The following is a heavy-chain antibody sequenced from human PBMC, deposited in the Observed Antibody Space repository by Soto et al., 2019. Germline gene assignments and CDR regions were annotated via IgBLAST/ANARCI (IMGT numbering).Heavy chain of an antibody. J-gene: IGHJ4*02. CDR1: GFTFSRYA. CDR2: ISRDGSNK. V-gene: IGHV3-30*04. Sequence: GGSLRLSCAASGFTFSRYAIHWVRQAPRKGLEWGAVISRDGSNKYYVDAVKGRFTISRDNSKNTLYLQMNSLRDEDTAVYYCARSRNSAVAVSFDFWGQGTLVTVSS. D-gene: IGHD3-10*01. CDR3: ARSRNSAVAVSFDF.